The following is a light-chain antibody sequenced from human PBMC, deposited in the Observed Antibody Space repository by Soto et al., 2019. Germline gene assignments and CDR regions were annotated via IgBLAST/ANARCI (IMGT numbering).Light chain of an antibody. CDR3: QTWGTGIQV. CDR1: SGHSSYA. J-gene: IGLJ2*01. V-gene: IGLV4-69*01. Sequence: QLVLTQSPSASASLGASVKITCTLSSGHSSYAIAWHQQQPEKGHRYLMKLNSDGSHSKGDGIPDRFSGSSSGAERYLTISSLQAEDEAYYYCQTWGTGIQVFGGGTKLTVL. CDR2: LNSDGSH.